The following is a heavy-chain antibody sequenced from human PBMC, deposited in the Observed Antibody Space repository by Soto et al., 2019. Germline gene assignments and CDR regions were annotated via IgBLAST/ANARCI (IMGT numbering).Heavy chain of an antibody. D-gene: IGHD5-12*01. V-gene: IGHV4-4*07. Sequence: PALTRAVCGGSMNISEFAGVLQHAGKGLEWIGRIFSSGSTSFNPSLESRVAMSVDTSKNHFSLNLSSVTAADMAVYYCAREGSYSAYNFAHGIQSWGFGFWGQGALVSVSS. CDR1: GGSMNISE. CDR2: IFSSGST. CDR3: AREGSYSAYNFAHGIQSWGFGF. J-gene: IGHJ4*02.